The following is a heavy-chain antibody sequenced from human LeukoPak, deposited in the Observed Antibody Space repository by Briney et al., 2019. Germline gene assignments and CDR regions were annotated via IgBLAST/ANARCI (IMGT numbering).Heavy chain of an antibody. V-gene: IGHV3-7*01. CDR1: GFTFSTYW. J-gene: IGHJ4*02. CDR3: GRFGYVAGIDL. D-gene: IGHD6-19*01. Sequence: AGSLRLSCVASGFTFSTYWMSWVRQAPGKGLEWVANIDPAGTDTYYVDPVKGRFTISTDNAKNLVYLQMNPLRAEDTAVYSCGRFGYVAGIDLWGQGTLVTVSS. CDR2: IDPAGTDT.